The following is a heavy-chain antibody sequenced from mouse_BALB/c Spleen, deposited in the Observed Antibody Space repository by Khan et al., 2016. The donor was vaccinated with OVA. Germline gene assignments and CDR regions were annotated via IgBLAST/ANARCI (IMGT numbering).Heavy chain of an antibody. J-gene: IGHJ3*01. Sequence: VQLQESGAELVRPGSSVKISCKASGYGFSNYLMNWVKQGPGQGLEWIGQIYPGDGNTNYHGTFKDKATLTVAKSSSTAYMQLSSLTSEDSASYFCARSEYGCFAYWGQGTLVTVSA. D-gene: IGHD1-1*01. V-gene: IGHV1-80*01. CDR3: ARSEYGCFAY. CDR1: GYGFSNYL. CDR2: IYPGDGNT.